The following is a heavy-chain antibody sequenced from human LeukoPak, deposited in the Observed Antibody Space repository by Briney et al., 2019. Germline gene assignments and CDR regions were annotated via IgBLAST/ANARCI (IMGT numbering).Heavy chain of an antibody. CDR3: ARDVDWNYDL. V-gene: IGHV3-7*01. CDR2: IKGSDK. Sequence: GGSLRLSCVGSGFTFSNYWMNWVCQAPGKGLEWVANIKGSDKGHVDSVKGRFSVSRDDARNSLYLQMDSLRAEDTAVYYCARDVDWNYDLWGQGTVVRVSS. D-gene: IGHD1-7*01. J-gene: IGHJ4*02. CDR1: GFTFSNYW.